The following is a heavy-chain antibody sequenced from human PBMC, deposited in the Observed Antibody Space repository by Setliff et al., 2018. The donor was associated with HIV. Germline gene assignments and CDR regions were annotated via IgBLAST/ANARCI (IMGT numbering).Heavy chain of an antibody. CDR3: AKGSGFHDY. CDR1: GFTFSNAW. J-gene: IGHJ4*02. CDR2: IYAAGAT. Sequence: GSLRLSCAASGFTFSNAWMSWVRQAPGKGLEWVSLIYAAGATYYADSVEGRFTISRDTSTNTLYLQMHSLRADDTSVYYCAKGSGFHDYWGQGTRVTAPQ. V-gene: IGHV3-66*01. D-gene: IGHD6-19*01.